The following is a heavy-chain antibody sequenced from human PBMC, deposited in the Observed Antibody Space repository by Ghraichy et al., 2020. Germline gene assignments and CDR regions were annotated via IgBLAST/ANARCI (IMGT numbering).Heavy chain of an antibody. V-gene: IGHV1-18*01. D-gene: IGHD6-13*01. Sequence: ASVKVSCKASGSPFTSYGINWVRQAPVQGLEWMGWISARTGNTNYEQKVQGRVTMTTDTSTSTVYMELRSLRSDDTAVYYCARDAEIAAAGGGFDIWGQGTMVTVSS. CDR1: GSPFTSYG. CDR3: ARDAEIAAAGGGFDI. J-gene: IGHJ3*02. CDR2: ISARTGNT.